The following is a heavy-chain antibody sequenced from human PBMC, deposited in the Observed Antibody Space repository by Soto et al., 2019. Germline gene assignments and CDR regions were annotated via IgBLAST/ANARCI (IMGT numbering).Heavy chain of an antibody. J-gene: IGHJ3*02. Sequence: GGSLRLSCAASGFTFSGSAMHWVRQASGKGLEWVGRIRSKANSYATAYAASVKGRFTISRDDSKNTAYLQMNSLKTEDTAVYYCTSAIQQYSSGWYHHQIPRDAFDIWGQGTMVTVSS. CDR3: TSAIQQYSSGWYHHQIPRDAFDI. D-gene: IGHD6-19*01. V-gene: IGHV3-73*01. CDR1: GFTFSGSA. CDR2: IRSKANSYAT.